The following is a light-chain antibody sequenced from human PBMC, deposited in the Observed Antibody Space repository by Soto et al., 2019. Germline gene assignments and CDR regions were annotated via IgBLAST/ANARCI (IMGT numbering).Light chain of an antibody. Sequence: QSVLTQPPSVSGAPGQRVTISCSGSSSNIGAGYGVHWYQQLPGTAPKLLIYGNNNRPSGVPDRISGSKSGTSAPLAITGLQAEDEADYYCQSYDSSLSGSVFGGGTKVTVL. CDR3: QSYDSSLSGSV. CDR1: SSNIGAGYG. J-gene: IGLJ2*01. V-gene: IGLV1-40*01. CDR2: GNN.